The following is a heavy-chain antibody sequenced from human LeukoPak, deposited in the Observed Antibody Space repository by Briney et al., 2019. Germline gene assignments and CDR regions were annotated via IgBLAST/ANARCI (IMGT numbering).Heavy chain of an antibody. V-gene: IGHV4-4*02. Sequence: KASGTLSLTCAVSGGSISSSNWWSWVRQPPGKGLEWIGEIYHSGTTNYNPSLKSRVTISVDKSKNQFSPKLSSVTAADTAVYYCARDAITIRTHYYFYYMDVWGKGTTVTVSS. CDR3: ARDAITIRTHYYFYYMDV. D-gene: IGHD3-9*01. CDR2: IYHSGTT. J-gene: IGHJ6*03. CDR1: GGSISSSNW.